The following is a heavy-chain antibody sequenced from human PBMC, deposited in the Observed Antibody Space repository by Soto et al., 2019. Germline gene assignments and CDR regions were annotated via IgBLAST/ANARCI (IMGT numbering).Heavy chain of an antibody. Sequence: SETLSLTCTVSGASISSGDYFWSWIRQSPGKGLEWIGYIYDTGSAYYNPSLKSRVTMLVDTAKNHFSLKLRSVTPADTAVYYCAREKLFTSGPKHFDYRCRGSLGTVSS. CDR2: IYDTGSA. D-gene: IGHD2-8*02. CDR1: GASISSGDYF. J-gene: IGHJ4*02. CDR3: AREKLFTSGPKHFDY. V-gene: IGHV4-30-4*01.